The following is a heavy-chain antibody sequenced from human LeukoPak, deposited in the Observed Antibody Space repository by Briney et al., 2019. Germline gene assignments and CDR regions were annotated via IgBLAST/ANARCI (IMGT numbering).Heavy chain of an antibody. CDR2: VSGSGGST. J-gene: IGHJ5*02. V-gene: IGHV3-23*01. Sequence: GGSLRLSCAASGFTFSKFAMNWVRQAPGKGLEWVSTVSGSGGSTDYADSVQGRFTISRDNSKSTLYLQMTSLSAEDTGVYYCAKDPHWSSGPNWFDPWGQGTLVTVSS. CDR3: AKDPHWSSGPNWFDP. D-gene: IGHD6-19*01. CDR1: GFTFSKFA.